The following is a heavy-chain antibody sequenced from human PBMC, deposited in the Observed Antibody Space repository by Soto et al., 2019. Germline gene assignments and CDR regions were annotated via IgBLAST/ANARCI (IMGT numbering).Heavy chain of an antibody. J-gene: IGHJ4*02. CDR2: IYHSGST. CDR1: SSSIRSGGSS. CDR3: ARENNVLPGGYFDY. D-gene: IGHD3-10*01. Sequence: SDTLSLTCAITSSSIRSGGSSWSWIRQPPGKGLEWIGYIYHSGSTYYNPSLKSRVTISVDRSKNQFSLKLSSVTAADTAVYYCARENNVLPGGYFDYWGQGTLVTVS. V-gene: IGHV4-30-2*01.